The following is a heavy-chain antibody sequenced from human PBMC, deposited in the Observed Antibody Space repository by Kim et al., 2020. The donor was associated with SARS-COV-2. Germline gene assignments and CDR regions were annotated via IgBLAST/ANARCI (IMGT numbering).Heavy chain of an antibody. J-gene: IGHJ4*02. CDR3: ARRSDDY. Sequence: SGSTNYNPSLKSRVTISVDTSKNQFSLKLSSVTAADTAVYYSARRSDDYWGQGTLVTVSS. CDR2: SGST. V-gene: IGHV4-34*01.